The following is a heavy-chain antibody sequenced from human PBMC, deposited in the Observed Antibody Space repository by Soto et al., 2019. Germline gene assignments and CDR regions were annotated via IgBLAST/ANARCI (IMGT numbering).Heavy chain of an antibody. CDR2: ISGGGEYV. CDR3: ATDGAAGAAMAV. V-gene: IGHV3-21*02. J-gene: IGHJ6*02. D-gene: IGHD6-13*01. Sequence: EMKLVESGGGLVKPGGSLRLSCAASGFTFSNYGMNWARQSPGKGLEWVSSISGGGEYVGYADSLKGRLTISRDNAKKSLYLQLNSLTADDTAVYYGATDGAAGAAMAVWGQGTTVTVSS. CDR1: GFTFSNYG.